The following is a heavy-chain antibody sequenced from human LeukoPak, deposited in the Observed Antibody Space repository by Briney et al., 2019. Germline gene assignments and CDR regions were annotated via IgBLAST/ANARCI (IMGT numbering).Heavy chain of an antibody. V-gene: IGHV3-23*01. J-gene: IGHJ4*02. CDR3: AKDHVVGWFGASYYFDY. CDR1: GFTFSSYG. Sequence: GGTLRLSCAASGFTFSSYGMSWVRQAPGKGLEWVSAISGSGGSTYYADSVKGRFTISRDNSKNTLYLQMNSLRAEDTAVYYCAKDHVVGWFGASYYFDYWGQGTLVTVSS. CDR2: ISGSGGST. D-gene: IGHD3-10*01.